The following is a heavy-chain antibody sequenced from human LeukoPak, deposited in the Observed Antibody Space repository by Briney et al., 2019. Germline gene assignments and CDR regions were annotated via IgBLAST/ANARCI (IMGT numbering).Heavy chain of an antibody. J-gene: IGHJ4*02. CDR2: NRSKANSYAT. D-gene: IGHD1-26*01. Sequence: PGGSLRLSCAASGFTFSGSAMHWVRQASGKGLEWVGRNRSKANSYATAYAASVKGRFTISRDDSKNTAYLQMNSLKTEDTAVYYCTRLVGATQYDYWGQGTLVTVSS. CDR1: GFTFSGSA. CDR3: TRLVGATQYDY. V-gene: IGHV3-73*01.